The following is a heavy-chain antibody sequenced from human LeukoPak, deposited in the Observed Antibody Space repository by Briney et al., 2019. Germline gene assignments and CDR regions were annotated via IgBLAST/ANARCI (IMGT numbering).Heavy chain of an antibody. Sequence: GGSLRLSCAASGFTFSSYWMSWVRQAPGKGLEWVANIKQDGSEKYYDDSVKGRFTISRDNARDSLYLEMNSLTVEDTAVYFCSRDLGTGRPHDFWGQGTLVTVSS. CDR1: GFTFSSYW. CDR2: IKQDGSEK. CDR3: SRDLGTGRPHDF. D-gene: IGHD3/OR15-3a*01. V-gene: IGHV3-7*01. J-gene: IGHJ4*02.